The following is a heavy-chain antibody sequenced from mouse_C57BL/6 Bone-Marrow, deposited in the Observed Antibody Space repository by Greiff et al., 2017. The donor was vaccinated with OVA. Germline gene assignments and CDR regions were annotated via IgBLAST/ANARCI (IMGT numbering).Heavy chain of an antibody. CDR2: INPNNGGT. Sequence: VQLQQSGPELVKPGASVKISCKASGYTFTDYYMNWVKQSHGKSLEWIGDINPNNGGTSYNQKFKGKATLTVDTSSSTAYMELHSLTSEDSAVYFCARGDYDAMDYWGQGTSVTVSS. CDR3: ARGDYDAMDY. CDR1: GYTFTDYY. V-gene: IGHV1-26*01. J-gene: IGHJ4*01.